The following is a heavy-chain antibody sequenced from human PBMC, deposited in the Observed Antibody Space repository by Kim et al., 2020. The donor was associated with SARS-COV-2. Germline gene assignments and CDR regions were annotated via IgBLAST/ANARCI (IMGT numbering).Heavy chain of an antibody. Sequence: ASVKVSCKASGGSISNYAISWVRQAPGQGLEWMGGVLPILGIPNYAQRFRARVTITADDSSSTGYMELSSLRSEHTAMYYCAILSDSYNDRQSSHTFDVWGQGTMVTVSS. CDR3: AILSDSYNDRQSSHTFDV. CDR1: GGSISNYA. CDR2: VLPILGIP. J-gene: IGHJ3*01. D-gene: IGHD3-22*01. V-gene: IGHV1-69*10.